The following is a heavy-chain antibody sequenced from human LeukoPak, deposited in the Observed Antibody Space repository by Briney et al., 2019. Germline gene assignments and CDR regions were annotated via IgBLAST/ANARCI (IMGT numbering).Heavy chain of an antibody. D-gene: IGHD3-10*01. V-gene: IGHV3-48*02. Sequence: GGSLRLSCAASGFTFKTYSMSWVRQAPGEGLEWISYISSSSSVIYYADSVKGRFTISRDNARNSLFLQMNSLRDEDTAVYYCARDMSLLWFGDPFDYWGQGTLVTVSS. CDR2: ISSSSSVI. CDR1: GFTFKTYS. CDR3: ARDMSLLWFGDPFDY. J-gene: IGHJ4*02.